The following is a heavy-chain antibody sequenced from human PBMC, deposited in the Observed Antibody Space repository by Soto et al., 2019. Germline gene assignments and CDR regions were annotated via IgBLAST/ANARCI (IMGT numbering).Heavy chain of an antibody. CDR3: AKARAVAGPFDY. CDR2: ISGSGGGT. V-gene: IGHV3-23*01. J-gene: IGHJ4*02. Sequence: GSLRLSCAASGFTFSSYAMSWVRQAPGKGLEWVSAISGSGGGTYYADSVKGRFTISRDNSKNTLYLQMNSLRAEDTAVYYCAKARAVAGPFDYWGQGTLVTVSS. D-gene: IGHD6-19*01. CDR1: GFTFSSYA.